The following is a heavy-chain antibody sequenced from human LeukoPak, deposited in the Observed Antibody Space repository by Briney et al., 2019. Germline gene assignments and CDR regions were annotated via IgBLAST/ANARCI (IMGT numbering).Heavy chain of an antibody. CDR2: ISWDGGST. Sequence: PGGSLRLSCAASGFTFDEYTMHWVRQAPGKCLEWVSLISWDGGSTYYADSVKGRFTISRDNSKNSLYLQMNSLRTEDTALYHCAKGNYYYMDVWGKGTTVTVSS. CDR3: AKGNYYYMDV. CDR1: GFTFDEYT. V-gene: IGHV3-43*01. J-gene: IGHJ6*03.